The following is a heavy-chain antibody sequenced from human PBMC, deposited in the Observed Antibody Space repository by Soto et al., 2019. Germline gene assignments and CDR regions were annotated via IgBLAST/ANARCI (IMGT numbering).Heavy chain of an antibody. CDR3: ARAAPTGVYYYYYYYMDV. CDR1: GFTFSSYS. Sequence: EVQLVESGGGLVKPGGSLRLSCAASGFTFSSYSMNWVRQAPGKGLEWVSSISSSSSYIYYADSVKGRFTISRDNAKNSLFLQMNSLGAEDTALYYCARAAPTGVYYYYYYYMDVWGKGTTVTVSS. D-gene: IGHD6-13*01. CDR2: ISSSSSYI. J-gene: IGHJ6*03. V-gene: IGHV3-21*01.